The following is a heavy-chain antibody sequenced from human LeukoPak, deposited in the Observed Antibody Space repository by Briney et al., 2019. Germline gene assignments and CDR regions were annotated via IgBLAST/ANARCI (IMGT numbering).Heavy chain of an antibody. CDR2: IYYSGST. D-gene: IGHD6-13*01. J-gene: IGHJ3*02. Sequence: PSETLSLTCTVSGGSFSSSSYYWGWIRQPPGKGLEWIGTIYYSGSTYYNPSLKSRVTVSVDTSKNQFSLKLSSVTAADTTVYYRGRHRIAAVDDAFDIWGHGTMVTVSS. CDR1: GGSFSSSSYY. CDR3: GRHRIAAVDDAFDI. V-gene: IGHV4-39*01.